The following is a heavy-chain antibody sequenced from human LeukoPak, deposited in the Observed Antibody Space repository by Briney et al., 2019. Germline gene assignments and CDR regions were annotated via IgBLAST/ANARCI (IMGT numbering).Heavy chain of an antibody. CDR1: GGSSSRYY. V-gene: IGHV4-59*01. CDR2: IYDTGNT. D-gene: IGHD3-10*01. J-gene: IGHJ4*02. CDR3: ARGTSGSPVDY. Sequence: MSSETLSLTCSISGGSSSRYYWNWIRQPPRGGLEWIGYIYDTGNTNYSPSLKSRVTISVDTSKNQFSLRLNSVTAADTAIYYCARGTSGSPVDYWGQGTLVTVSS.